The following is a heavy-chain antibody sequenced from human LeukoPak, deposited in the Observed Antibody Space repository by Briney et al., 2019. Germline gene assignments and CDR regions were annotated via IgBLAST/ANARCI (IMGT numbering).Heavy chain of an antibody. Sequence: PWGALRTPRAALGITFRNFRNDWVPPAPGEGVEWVSSITGSSSNIYYADSVKGRFTISRDNAKNSLYLQMNSLRAEDTAVYYCARGGGSYLFQHWGQGTLVTVSS. CDR1: GITFRNFR. D-gene: IGHD1-26*01. V-gene: IGHV3-21*01. J-gene: IGHJ1*01. CDR2: ITGSSSNI. CDR3: ARGGGSYLFQH.